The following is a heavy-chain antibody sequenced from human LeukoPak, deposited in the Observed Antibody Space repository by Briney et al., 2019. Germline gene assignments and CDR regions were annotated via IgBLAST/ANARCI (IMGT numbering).Heavy chain of an antibody. D-gene: IGHD4-17*01. Sequence: GGSLRLSCAASGFTFSSYSMNWVRQAPGKGLEWVSSISSSSSHIYYADSVKGRFTISRDNAKNSLYLQMNSLRAEDTAVYYCARVRYGDYAFDYWGQGTLVTVSS. CDR3: ARVRYGDYAFDY. V-gene: IGHV3-21*01. CDR2: ISSSSSHI. J-gene: IGHJ4*02. CDR1: GFTFSSYS.